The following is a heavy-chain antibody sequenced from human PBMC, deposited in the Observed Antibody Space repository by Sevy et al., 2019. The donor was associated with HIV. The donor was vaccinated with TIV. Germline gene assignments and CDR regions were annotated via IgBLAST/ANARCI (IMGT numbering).Heavy chain of an antibody. V-gene: IGHV3-30*18. CDR1: GFTFQTFG. J-gene: IGHJ4*02. D-gene: IGHD3-16*01. CDR2: ISSDGTSQ. Sequence: GGSLRLSCSGFGFTFQTFGMNWVRQAPGKGPEWLAVISSDGTSQNYADSVKGRFTISRDNSKNLLFLQMNRLIPNDTAVYFCTKDTLRGTYTRGDFDYWGQGTLVTVSS. CDR3: TKDTLRGTYTRGDFDY.